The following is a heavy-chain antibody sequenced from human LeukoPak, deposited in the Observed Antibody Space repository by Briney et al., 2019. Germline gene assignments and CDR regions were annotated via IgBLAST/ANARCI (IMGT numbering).Heavy chain of an antibody. D-gene: IGHD3-16*01. J-gene: IGHJ4*02. CDR1: GFTFSSYA. CDR2: ISGSGGST. CDR3: AKVGRNYDYVWGTYAVDY. Sequence: GGSLGLSCAASGFTFSSYAMNWVRQAPGKGLEWVSAISGSGGSTYYADSVKGRFTISRDNSKNTLYLQMNSLRAEDTAVFYCAKVGRNYDYVWGTYAVDYWGQGTLVTVSS. V-gene: IGHV3-23*01.